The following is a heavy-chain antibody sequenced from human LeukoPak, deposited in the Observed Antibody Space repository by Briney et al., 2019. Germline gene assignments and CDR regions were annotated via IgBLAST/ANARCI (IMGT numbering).Heavy chain of an antibody. Sequence: GGSLRLSCAASGFTFTTYWMSWVRQAPGKVLEWVANINQDGSEKYYADSVKGRFTISRDNSKNTLYLQMNSLRAEDTAVYYCARDASSSDAFDIWGQGTMVTVSS. V-gene: IGHV3-7*01. D-gene: IGHD6-6*01. CDR1: GFTFTTYW. CDR2: INQDGSEK. CDR3: ARDASSSDAFDI. J-gene: IGHJ3*02.